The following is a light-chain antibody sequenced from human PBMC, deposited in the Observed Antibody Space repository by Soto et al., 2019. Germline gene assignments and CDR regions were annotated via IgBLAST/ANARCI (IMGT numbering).Light chain of an antibody. V-gene: IGKV3-15*01. CDR2: GAS. CDR3: QHQSSWPRA. CDR1: QSVGNN. J-gene: IGKJ1*01. Sequence: EIVMTQSPATLSVSPGERASLSCRASQSVGNNLAWYQQKRGQAPRLLIHGASTRATGIPARFSGSGSGTDFTLTVSSLQSEDFAVYYCQHQSSWPRAFCQGTPVEIK.